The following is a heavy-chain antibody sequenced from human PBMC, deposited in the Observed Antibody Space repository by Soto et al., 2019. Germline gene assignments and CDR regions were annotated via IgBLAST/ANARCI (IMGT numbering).Heavy chain of an antibody. CDR2: ISSSSSYI. CDR1: GFTFSNAW. CDR3: ARDLGYSSSSGGY. Sequence: EVQLVESGGGLVKPGGSLRLSCAASGFTFSNAWMSWVRQAPGKGLEWVSSISSSSSYIYYADSVKGRFTISRDNAKNSLYLQMNSLRAEDTAVYYCARDLGYSSSSGGYWGQGTLVTVSS. V-gene: IGHV3-21*01. J-gene: IGHJ4*02. D-gene: IGHD6-6*01.